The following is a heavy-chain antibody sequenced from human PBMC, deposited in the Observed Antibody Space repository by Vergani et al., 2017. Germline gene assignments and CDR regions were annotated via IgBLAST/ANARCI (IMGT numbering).Heavy chain of an antibody. Sequence: QVQLVESGGGVVQPGRSLRLSCAASGFTFSSYGMHWVRQAPGKGLEWVAVIWYDGSNKYYADSVKGRFTISRDNSKNTLYLQMNSLRAEETAVYYCARGPTYYDYVWGSYDYFDYWGQGTLVTVSS. CDR1: GFTFSSYG. CDR2: IWYDGSNK. V-gene: IGHV3-33*01. D-gene: IGHD3-16*01. CDR3: ARGPTYYDYVWGSYDYFDY. J-gene: IGHJ4*02.